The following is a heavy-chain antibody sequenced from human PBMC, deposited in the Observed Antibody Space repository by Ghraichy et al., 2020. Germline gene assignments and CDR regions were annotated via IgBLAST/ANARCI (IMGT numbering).Heavy chain of an antibody. D-gene: IGHD6-6*01. CDR2: IIPIFGTA. CDR3: ARVLGGGQLVYYYGMDV. J-gene: IGHJ6*02. Sequence: SVKVSCKASGGTFSSYAISWVRQAPGQGLEWMGGIIPIFGTANYAQKFQGRVTITADESTSTAYMELSSLRSEDTAVYYCARVLGGGQLVYYYGMDVWGQGTTVTVSS. V-gene: IGHV1-69*13. CDR1: GGTFSSYA.